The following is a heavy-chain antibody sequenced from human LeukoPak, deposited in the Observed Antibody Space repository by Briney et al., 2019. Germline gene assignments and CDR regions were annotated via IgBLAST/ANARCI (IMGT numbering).Heavy chain of an antibody. Sequence: PSETLSLTCTVSGGSISSSSYYWGGIRQPPGKGLEWIGSIYYSGSTYYNPALKSRVTISVYTSKNQFFLKMSSVPAADTAVYYCARHTRGGSSGSILPPRDGFDYWGQGTLVTVSS. V-gene: IGHV4-39*01. CDR1: GGSISSSSYY. CDR3: ARHTRGGSSGSILPPRDGFDY. CDR2: IYYSGST. J-gene: IGHJ4*02. D-gene: IGHD6-19*01.